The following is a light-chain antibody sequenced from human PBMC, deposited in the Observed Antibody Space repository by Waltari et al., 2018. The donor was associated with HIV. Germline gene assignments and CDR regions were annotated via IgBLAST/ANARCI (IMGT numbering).Light chain of an antibody. CDR1: SSNIGSNY. J-gene: IGLJ2*01. V-gene: IGLV1-47*01. Sequence: QSVLTQAPSASGTPGQRVTISCSGSSSNIGSNYVYWYHQFPGTAPKLLIYRNNQRPSGVPDRFSGSKSGTSASLAISGLRSEDEADYYCATWDVTLSGPVFGGGTKLTVL. CDR2: RNN. CDR3: ATWDVTLSGPV.